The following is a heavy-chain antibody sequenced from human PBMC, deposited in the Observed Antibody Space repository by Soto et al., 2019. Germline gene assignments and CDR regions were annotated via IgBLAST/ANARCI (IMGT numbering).Heavy chain of an antibody. CDR2: IYYSGST. D-gene: IGHD6-13*01. J-gene: IGHJ4*02. CDR3: AREPIAAAGVIDY. CDR1: GGSISSYY. Sequence: PSETLSLTCTVSGGSISSYYWRWIRQPPGKGLEWIGYIYYSGSTNYNPSLKSRVTISVDTSKNQFSLKLSSVTAADTAVYYCAREPIAAAGVIDYWGQGTLVTVSS. V-gene: IGHV4-59*01.